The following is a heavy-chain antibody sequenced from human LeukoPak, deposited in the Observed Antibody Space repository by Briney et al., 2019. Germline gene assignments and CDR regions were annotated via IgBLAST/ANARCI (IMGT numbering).Heavy chain of an antibody. D-gene: IGHD3-22*01. Sequence: GESLKISCKGSGYSFTSYWIGWVRQMPGKGLEWMGIIYPGDSDTRYSPSFQGQVTISADKSISTAYLQWSSLKASDTAMYYRARHDPPGIYYDSSAPGFDPWGQGTLVTVSS. J-gene: IGHJ5*02. V-gene: IGHV5-51*01. CDR2: IYPGDSDT. CDR1: GYSFTSYW. CDR3: ARHDPPGIYYDSSAPGFDP.